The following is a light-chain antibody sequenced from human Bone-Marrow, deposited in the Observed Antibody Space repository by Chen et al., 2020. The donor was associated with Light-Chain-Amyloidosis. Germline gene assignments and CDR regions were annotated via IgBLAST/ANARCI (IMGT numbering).Light chain of an antibody. CDR1: SYSNGADYD. CDR2: HNT. V-gene: IGLV1-40*01. Sequence: QSVLTQPPSVSGAPGQRVTLPCTGRSYSNGADYDVHWYQQMPGGAPNLLIFHNTNRPAGGPDRFSGFNSGTTASLAISGLQAEDEAYYYCQAYDSSMSDSVFGGGTKLTV. J-gene: IGLJ3*02. CDR3: QAYDSSMSDSV.